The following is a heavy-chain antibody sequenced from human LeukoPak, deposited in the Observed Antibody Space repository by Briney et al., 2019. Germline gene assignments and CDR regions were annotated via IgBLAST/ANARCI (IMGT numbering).Heavy chain of an antibody. D-gene: IGHD2-21*02. CDR1: GFTFSSYA. CDR2: ISGSGGST. J-gene: IGHJ6*02. CDR3: AIGGDLIYYYYGMDV. V-gene: IGHV3-23*01. Sequence: GGSLRLSCAASGFTFSSYAMSWVRQAPGKGLEGVSAISGSGGSTYYADSVKGRFTISRDNSKNTLYLQMNSLRAEDTAVYYCAIGGDLIYYYYGMDVWGQGTTVTASS.